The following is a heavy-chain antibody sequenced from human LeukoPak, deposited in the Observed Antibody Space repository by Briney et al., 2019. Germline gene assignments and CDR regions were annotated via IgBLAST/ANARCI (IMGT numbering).Heavy chain of an antibody. J-gene: IGHJ6*02. CDR2: IYTSGST. V-gene: IGHV4-4*07. Sequence: SETLSLTCTVSGGSISSYYWSWIRQPAGKGLEWIGRIYTSGSTNYNPSLKSRVTMSVDTSKNQFSLKLSSVTAADTAVYYCARAGYSRVSAFDYYYYGMDVWGQGTTVTVSS. D-gene: IGHD6-13*01. CDR3: ARAGYSRVSAFDYYYYGMDV. CDR1: GGSISSYY.